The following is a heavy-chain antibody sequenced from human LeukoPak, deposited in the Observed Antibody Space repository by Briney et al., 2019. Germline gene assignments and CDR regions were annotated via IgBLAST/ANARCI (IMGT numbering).Heavy chain of an antibody. V-gene: IGHV1-2*02. Sequence: ASVKVSCKASGYSFTGYYMHWVRQAPGQGLEWMGLINPNSGDTKYAQKFQGRVTMTRDTSMSTAYMELTRLRSDDTAVYYCARGGLRVMVYRLYYMDVWGKGTTVTVSS. CDR1: GYSFTGYY. CDR3: ARGGLRVMVYRLYYMDV. J-gene: IGHJ6*03. CDR2: INPNSGDT. D-gene: IGHD2-8*01.